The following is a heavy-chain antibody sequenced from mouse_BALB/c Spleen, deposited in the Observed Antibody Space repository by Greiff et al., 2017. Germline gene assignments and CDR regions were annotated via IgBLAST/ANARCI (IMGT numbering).Heavy chain of an antibody. V-gene: IGHV5-6*01. Sequence: EVMLVESGGDLVKPGGSLKLSCAASGFTFSSYGMSWVRQTPDKRLEWVATISSGGSYTYYPDSVKGRFTISRDNAKNTLYLQMSSLKSEDTAMYYCARNYRYDGYAMDYWGQGTSVTVSS. CDR2: ISSGGSYT. CDR1: GFTFSSYG. J-gene: IGHJ4*01. D-gene: IGHD2-14*01. CDR3: ARNYRYDGYAMDY.